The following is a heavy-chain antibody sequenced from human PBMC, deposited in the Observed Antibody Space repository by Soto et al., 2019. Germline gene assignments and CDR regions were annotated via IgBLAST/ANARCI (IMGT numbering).Heavy chain of an antibody. J-gene: IGHJ3*02. D-gene: IGHD2-15*01. CDR2: IYWNDDK. CDR3: EHIRRRTSLGYCSGGSCYSDPYDAFDI. V-gene: IGHV2-5*01. Sequence: TLSLTLTCTFSGFSLSTSGVGVGWIRQPPGKALEWLALIYWNDDKRYSPSLKSRLTITKDTSKNQVVLTMTNMDPVDTATYYCEHIRRRTSLGYCSGGSCYSDPYDAFDIWGQGTMVTVSS. CDR1: GFSLSTSGVG.